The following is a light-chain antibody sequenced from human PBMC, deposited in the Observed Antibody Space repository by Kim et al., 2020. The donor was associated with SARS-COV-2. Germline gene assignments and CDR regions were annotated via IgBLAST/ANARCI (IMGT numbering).Light chain of an antibody. Sequence: DVVMTQSQISLPVTLGQPASISCRSSQGLVHSDGNIYLSWFQQRPGQRPRRLIYQVSKRDSGVPDRISGSGSGTYFTLKISMVEAEDVGIYYCMQATQLPYSFGQGTKLEIK. CDR3: MQATQLPYS. J-gene: IGKJ2*03. CDR2: QVS. V-gene: IGKV2-30*02. CDR1: QGLVHSDGNIY.